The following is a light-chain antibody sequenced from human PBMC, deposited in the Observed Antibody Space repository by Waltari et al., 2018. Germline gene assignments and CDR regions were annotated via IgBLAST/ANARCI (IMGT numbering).Light chain of an antibody. J-gene: IGKJ4*01. CDR3: QQYDISPLT. CDR2: GAS. Sequence: EIVLTQSPGTLSLSPGERATLSCRASQTVRTTYLAWYQQKPGQAPTLLISGASSRTTGIPDRFSGSGSGTDFSLTISSLEPEDFAVYYCQQYDISPLTFGGGTKVDIK. CDR1: QTVRTTY. V-gene: IGKV3-20*01.